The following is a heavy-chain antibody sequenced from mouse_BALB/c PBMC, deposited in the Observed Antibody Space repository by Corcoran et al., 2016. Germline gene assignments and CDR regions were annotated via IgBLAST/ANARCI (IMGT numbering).Heavy chain of an antibody. V-gene: IGHV1-19*01. CDR3: ARGEEDY. Sequence: EVQLQQSGPELVKPGASVKMSCKASGYTFTDYYMDWVKQSHGESFEWIGRVNPYNGGTSYNQKFKGKATLTVDKSSSTAYMELNSLTSEDSAVYYCARGEEDYWGQGTTLTVSS. CDR1: GYTFTDYY. CDR2: VNPYNGGT. J-gene: IGHJ2*01.